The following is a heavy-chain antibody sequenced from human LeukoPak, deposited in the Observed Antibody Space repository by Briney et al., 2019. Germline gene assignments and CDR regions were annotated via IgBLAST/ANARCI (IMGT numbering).Heavy chain of an antibody. CDR1: GGSISSYY. CDR3: ARVGSGGAWFDF. CDR2: VYATGTT. D-gene: IGHD6-19*01. J-gene: IGHJ4*02. V-gene: IGHV4-59*01. Sequence: SETLSLTCTVSGGSISSYYWSWIRQPPGKGLEWIAYVYATGTTNYNPSLKTRATISIDTSKNQLSVTLTSLTATVTAVYYCARVGSGGAWFDFWGQGALVSISS.